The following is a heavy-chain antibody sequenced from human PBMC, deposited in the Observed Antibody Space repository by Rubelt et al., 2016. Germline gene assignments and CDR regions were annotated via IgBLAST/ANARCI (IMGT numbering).Heavy chain of an antibody. CDR3: AKDVDVVVPAALFDY. CDR2: ISGSGGST. D-gene: IGHD2-2*01. V-gene: IGHV3-23*01. Sequence: GKGLEWVSAISGSGGSTYYADSVKGRFTISRDNSKNTLYLQMNSLRAEDTAVYYCAKDVDVVVPAALFDYWGQGTLVTVSS. J-gene: IGHJ4*02.